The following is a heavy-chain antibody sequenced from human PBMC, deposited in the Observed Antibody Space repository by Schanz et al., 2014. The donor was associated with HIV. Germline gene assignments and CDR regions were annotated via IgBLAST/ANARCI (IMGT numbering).Heavy chain of an antibody. D-gene: IGHD4-17*01. CDR3: ARHDYVDHPRYFDF. V-gene: IGHV3-7*01. Sequence: EVHLVESGGGLVQPGGSLRLSCVASGSTFTTYYMSWVRQAPGKGLEWVANIKHNGDERFYLDSVKGRFTISRDNAKNSLYLQMNSLRAADTAVYYCARHDYVDHPRYFDFWGQGTLVTVSS. J-gene: IGHJ4*02. CDR2: IKHNGDER. CDR1: GSTFTTYY.